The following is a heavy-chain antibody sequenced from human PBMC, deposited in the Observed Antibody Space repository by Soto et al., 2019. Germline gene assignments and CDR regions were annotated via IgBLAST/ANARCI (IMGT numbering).Heavy chain of an antibody. CDR1: GGSISSDNYF. D-gene: IGHD2-21*02. CDR2: IYYSGST. J-gene: IGHJ4*02. CDR3: ARASQGDFLDS. V-gene: IGHV4-30-4*01. Sequence: SETLSLTCTVSGGSISSDNYFWSWIRQPPGKGLEWIGYIYYSGSTYYNSSLKSRVTISIDTSKNQFSLELSSVTAADTAVYYCARASQGDFLDSWGQGYQVTVSS.